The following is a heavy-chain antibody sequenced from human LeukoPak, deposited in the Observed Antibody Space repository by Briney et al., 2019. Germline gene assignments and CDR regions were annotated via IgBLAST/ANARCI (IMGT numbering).Heavy chain of an antibody. Sequence: GGSLRLSCADSGCTVSSNYMSWVRQAPGKGLEWVSVIYSGGSTYYADSVKGRFTISRDNSKNTLYLQMNSLRAEDTAVYYCARERPEGYFVYWGQRTLVTLSS. J-gene: IGHJ4*02. CDR1: GCTVSSNY. V-gene: IGHV3-53*01. CDR3: ARERPEGYFVY. CDR2: IYSGGST.